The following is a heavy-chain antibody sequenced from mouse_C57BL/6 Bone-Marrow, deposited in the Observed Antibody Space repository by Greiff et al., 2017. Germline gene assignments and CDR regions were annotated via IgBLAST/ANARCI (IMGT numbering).Heavy chain of an antibody. V-gene: IGHV5-9-1*02. Sequence: EVKVVESGAGLVKPGGSLKLSCAASGFTFSSYAMSWVRQTPEKRLEWVAYISSGGDYIYYADTVKGRFTISRDNARNTLYLQMSSLKSEDTAMYYCTCSLSNYVGDYWGQGTSVTVSS. CDR3: TCSLSNYVGDY. CDR2: ISSGGDYI. J-gene: IGHJ4*01. CDR1: GFTFSSYA. D-gene: IGHD2-5*01.